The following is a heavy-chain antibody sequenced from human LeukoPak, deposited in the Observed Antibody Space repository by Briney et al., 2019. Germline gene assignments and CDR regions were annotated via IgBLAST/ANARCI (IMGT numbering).Heavy chain of an antibody. Sequence: GGSLRLSCAASGFTFSSFGMNWVRQAPGKGLEWVSYISDSSSLTYYADSVKGRFTISRDNAKNSLYLQMNSLRADDTAVYYCARDLAADKRAMDVWGQGTTVTVSS. CDR2: ISDSSSLT. D-gene: IGHD6-13*01. CDR1: GFTFSSFG. CDR3: ARDLAADKRAMDV. V-gene: IGHV3-48*04. J-gene: IGHJ6*02.